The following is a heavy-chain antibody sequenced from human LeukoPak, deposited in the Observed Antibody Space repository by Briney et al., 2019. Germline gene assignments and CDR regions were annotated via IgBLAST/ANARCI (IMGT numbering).Heavy chain of an antibody. CDR1: GFTFSSYA. D-gene: IGHD3-10*01. J-gene: IGHJ4*02. V-gene: IGHV3-30*04. CDR3: ARGLYYYGSGSRMPFDY. CDR2: ISYDGSNK. Sequence: GRPLRLSCAASGFTFSSYAMHWVRQAPGKGLEWVAVISYDGSNKYYADSVKGRFTISRDNSKNTLYLQMNSLRAEDTAVYYCARGLYYYGSGSRMPFDYWGQGTLVTVSS.